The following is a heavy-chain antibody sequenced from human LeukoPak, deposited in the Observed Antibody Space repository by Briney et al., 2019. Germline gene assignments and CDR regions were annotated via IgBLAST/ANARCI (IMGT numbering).Heavy chain of an antibody. Sequence: QPGGSLRLSCAASGLTFSNFAMSWVRQAPGEGLEWVSAVSNTGGGTYYADSVKGRFTISRDNSKNTVYLQMNSLRVEDTAIYYCAKDRRYDILTGSANSFDYWGQGTLVTVSS. CDR3: AKDRRYDILTGSANSFDY. D-gene: IGHD3-9*01. V-gene: IGHV3-23*01. J-gene: IGHJ4*02. CDR2: VSNTGGGT. CDR1: GLTFSNFA.